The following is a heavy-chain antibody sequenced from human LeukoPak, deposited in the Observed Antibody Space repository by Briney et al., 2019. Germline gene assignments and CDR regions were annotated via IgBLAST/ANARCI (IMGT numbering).Heavy chain of an antibody. D-gene: IGHD6-13*01. CDR2: TYYSGST. CDR1: GGSISSSSYY. V-gene: IGHV4-39*01. J-gene: IGHJ4*02. Sequence: SETLSLTCTVSGGSISSSSYYWGWIRQPPGQGLEWIGSTYYSGSTDYNPSLKSRVTISVDTSKNQFSLKLSSVTAADTAVYYCARQLAGIALYYFDYWGQGTLVTVSS. CDR3: ARQLAGIALYYFDY.